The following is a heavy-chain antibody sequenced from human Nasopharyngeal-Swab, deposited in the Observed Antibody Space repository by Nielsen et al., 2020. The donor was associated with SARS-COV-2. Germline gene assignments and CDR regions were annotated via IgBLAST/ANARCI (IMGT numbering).Heavy chain of an antibody. Sequence: GESLKISCAASGFTFSSYSMNWVRQAPGTGLEWVSYISSSSSTIYYADSVKGRFTISRDNAKNSLYLQMNSLRDEDTAVYYCATERLVRGSWGLFDYWGQGTLVTVSS. J-gene: IGHJ4*02. CDR2: ISSSSSTI. V-gene: IGHV3-48*02. CDR1: GFTFSSYS. CDR3: ATERLVRGSWGLFDY. D-gene: IGHD3-10*01.